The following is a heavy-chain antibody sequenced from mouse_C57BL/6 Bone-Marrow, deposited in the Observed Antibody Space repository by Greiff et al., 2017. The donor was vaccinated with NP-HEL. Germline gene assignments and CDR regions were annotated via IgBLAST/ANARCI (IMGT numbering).Heavy chain of an antibody. CDR2: ISYDGSN. CDR1: GYSITSGYY. CDR3: ARGDDGYYLYYFDY. D-gene: IGHD2-3*01. Sequence: VQLKESGPGLVKPSQSLSLTCSVTGYSITSGYYWNWIRQFPGNKLEWMGYISYDGSNNYNPSLKNRISITRDTSKNQFFLKLNSVTTEDTATYYCARGDDGYYLYYFDYWGQGTTLTVSS. J-gene: IGHJ2*01. V-gene: IGHV3-6*01.